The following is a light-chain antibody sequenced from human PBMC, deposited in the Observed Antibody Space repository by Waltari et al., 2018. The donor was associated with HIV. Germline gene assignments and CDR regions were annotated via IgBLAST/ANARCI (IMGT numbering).Light chain of an antibody. V-gene: IGLV3-25*03. CDR1: ALPKKY. J-gene: IGLJ3*02. CDR3: QSTDFDGTWV. CDR2: KDI. Sequence: SYDLTQTPSLSVSPGQTARIHCSRGALPKKYSSWYRQKAGQAPVLLIYKDIERPSGIPERISGSGSGTGVTLTISGVQAEDEGDYFCQSTDFDGTWVFGGGTRLTVL.